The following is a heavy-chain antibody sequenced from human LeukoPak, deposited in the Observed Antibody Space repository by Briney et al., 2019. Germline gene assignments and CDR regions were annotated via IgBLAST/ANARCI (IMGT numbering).Heavy chain of an antibody. CDR3: AKQLGYCSDGSCYFPY. V-gene: IGHV3-23*01. Sequence: GGSLRLSCAASGFTFSSFALSWVRQAPGKGLEWVSAISNNGGYTYYADSVQGRFTISRDNSKSTLCLQMNSLRAEDTAVYYCAKQLGYCSDGSCYFPYWGQGTLVTVSS. D-gene: IGHD2-15*01. CDR2: ISNNGGYT. CDR1: GFTFSSFA. J-gene: IGHJ4*02.